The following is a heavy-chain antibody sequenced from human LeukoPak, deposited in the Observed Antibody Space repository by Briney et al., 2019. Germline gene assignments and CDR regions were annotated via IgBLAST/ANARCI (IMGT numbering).Heavy chain of an antibody. CDR3: ARRRSRHYYDSSGSSGAFDI. J-gene: IGHJ3*02. CDR1: GYSFTSYW. CDR2: IYPGDSDT. D-gene: IGHD3-22*01. V-gene: IGHV5-51*01. Sequence: GESLKISCKGSGYSFTSYWIGWVRQMPGKGLEWMGIIYPGDSDTRYSPSFQGQVTISADKSISTAYLQWSSLKASDTAMYYCARRRSRHYYDSSGSSGAFDIWGQGTMVTVSS.